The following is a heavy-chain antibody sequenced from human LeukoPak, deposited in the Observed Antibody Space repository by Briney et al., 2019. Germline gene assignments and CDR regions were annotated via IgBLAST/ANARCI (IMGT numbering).Heavy chain of an antibody. CDR2: IYDSGST. CDR1: GGSFSSYY. D-gene: IGHD5-18*01. Sequence: SETLSLTCTVSGGSFSSYYWSWIRQPPGKGLEWTGFIYDSGSTNCNPSLKSRVTISVDTSKNQFSLKLRSVTAADTAVYYCARTPGFSYGFGWFDSWGQGTLVTVSS. CDR3: ARTPGFSYGFGWFDS. J-gene: IGHJ5*01. V-gene: IGHV4-59*01.